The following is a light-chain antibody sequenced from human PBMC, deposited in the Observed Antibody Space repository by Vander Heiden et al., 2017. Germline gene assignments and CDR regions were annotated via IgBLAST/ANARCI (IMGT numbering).Light chain of an antibody. CDR1: QSISAD. Sequence: EIVFTPSPATLSFSPGERATLHCRPSQSISADLAWYQQKPGQAPRLLIYDASNRATGIPARFSGSGSGTDFTLTISNLEPEDFAVYYCQQRNSWPRTFGQGTKVEI. CDR2: DAS. CDR3: QQRNSWPRT. J-gene: IGKJ2*01. V-gene: IGKV3-11*01.